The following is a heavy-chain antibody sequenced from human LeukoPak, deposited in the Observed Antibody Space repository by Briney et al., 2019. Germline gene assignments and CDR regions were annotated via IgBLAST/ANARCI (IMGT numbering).Heavy chain of an antibody. Sequence: GGSLRLSCAASGFTVSSNYMSWVRQAPGKGLEWVSVIYSGGSTYYADSVKGRFAISRDNSKNTLYLQMNSPRAEDTAVYYCARDDILTGYRDYWGQGTLVTVSS. CDR3: ARDDILTGYRDY. CDR2: IYSGGST. V-gene: IGHV3-53*01. D-gene: IGHD3-9*01. CDR1: GFTVSSNY. J-gene: IGHJ4*02.